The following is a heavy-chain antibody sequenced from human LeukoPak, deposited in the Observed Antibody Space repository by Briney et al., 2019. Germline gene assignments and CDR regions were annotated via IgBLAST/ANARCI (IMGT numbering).Heavy chain of an antibody. CDR3: ARGGTMSTVPL. D-gene: IGHD4-17*01. CDR1: GGSISSYY. Sequence: SETLSLNCTGSGGSISSYYWSWIRQPPGKGLEWIGYIYYSGSSGSTNYNPSLKSRVTISVDTSKNQFSLKLSSVTAADTAVYYCARGGTMSTVPLWGQGTLVTVSS. J-gene: IGHJ4*02. V-gene: IGHV4-59*08. CDR2: IYYSGSSGST.